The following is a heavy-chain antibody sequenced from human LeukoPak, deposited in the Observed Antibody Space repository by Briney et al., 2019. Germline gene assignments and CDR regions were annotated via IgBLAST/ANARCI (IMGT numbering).Heavy chain of an antibody. V-gene: IGHV3-30*04. D-gene: IGHD2-8*01. CDR2: ISYDGSNK. Sequence: GRSLRLSCAASGFTFSSYAMHWVRQAPGKGLEWVAVISYDGSNKYYADSVKGRFTISRDNSKNTLYLQMNSLRAEDTAAYYCARVMGPLDYWGQGTLVTVSS. CDR3: ARVMGPLDY. CDR1: GFTFSSYA. J-gene: IGHJ4*02.